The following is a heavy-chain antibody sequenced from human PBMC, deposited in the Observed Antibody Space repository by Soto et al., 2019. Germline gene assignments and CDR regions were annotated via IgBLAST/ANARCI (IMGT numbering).Heavy chain of an antibody. CDR2: INHSGST. D-gene: IGHD3-3*01. Sequence: SETLSLTCAVYGGSFSGYYWRWIRQPPGKGLEWIGEINHSGSTNYNPSLKSRVTISVDTSKNQFSLKLSSVTAAATAVYYCARALTYYEVWGGYYHPNYPCGCWGRGTLGAVGS. CDR3: ARALTYYEVWGGYYHPNYPCGC. V-gene: IGHV4-34*01. J-gene: IGHJ1*01. CDR1: GGSFSGYY.